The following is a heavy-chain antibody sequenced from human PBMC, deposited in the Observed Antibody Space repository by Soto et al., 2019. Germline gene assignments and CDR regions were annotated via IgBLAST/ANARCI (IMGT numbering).Heavy chain of an antibody. V-gene: IGHV1-3*01. CDR3: ARDSPPVDY. CDR2: INAGNGNT. J-gene: IGHJ4*02. Sequence: ASVKVSCKASGYTFTSYAMHWVRQAPGQRLEWMGWINAGNGNTKYAQKLQGRVTMTTDTSTSTAYMELRSLRSDDTAVYYCARDSPPVDYWGQGTLVNVSS. CDR1: GYTFTSYA.